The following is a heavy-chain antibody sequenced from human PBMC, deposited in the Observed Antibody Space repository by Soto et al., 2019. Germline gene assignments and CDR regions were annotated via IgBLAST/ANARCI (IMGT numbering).Heavy chain of an antibody. CDR3: ARRPDAFDI. CDR2: ISGDGLST. CDR1: GSTFTDFT. V-gene: IGHV3-23*01. J-gene: IGHJ3*02. Sequence: GGSLRLSCAASGSTFTDFTMTWVRQAPGKGLEWVSAISGDGLSTYYAGSVKGRFTISRDNSKTTLYLQMNSLRAEDTAVYYCARRPDAFDIWGRGTMVTVSS.